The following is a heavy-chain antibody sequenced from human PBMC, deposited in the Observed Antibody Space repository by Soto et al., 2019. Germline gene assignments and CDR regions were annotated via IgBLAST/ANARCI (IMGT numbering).Heavy chain of an antibody. Sequence: PGGSLRLSCAASGFTFSSYSMNWVRQAPGKGLEWVSSISSSSSYIYYADSVKGRFTISRDNAKNSLYLQMNSLRAEDTAVYYCARDQVAVAVVAAWGQGTLVTVSS. D-gene: IGHD6-19*01. CDR2: ISSSSSYI. J-gene: IGHJ4*02. V-gene: IGHV3-21*01. CDR3: ARDQVAVAVVAA. CDR1: GFTFSSYS.